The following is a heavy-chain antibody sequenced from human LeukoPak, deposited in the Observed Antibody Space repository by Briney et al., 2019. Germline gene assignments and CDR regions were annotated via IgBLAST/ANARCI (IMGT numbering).Heavy chain of an antibody. V-gene: IGHV4-39*01. J-gene: IGHJ6*03. CDR3: ARRARGGGEPYYYYYMDV. CDR2: IFYSGGT. CDR1: GGSITTSPYS. Sequence: SETLSLTCSVSGGSITTSPYSWGWIRQAPGGGLEWIGNIFYSGGTDYYPSLKSRVTISLDTPNNQFSLGLRSVTATDTAVYFCARRARGGGEPYYYYYMDVWGEGTTVTVSS. D-gene: IGHD3-10*01.